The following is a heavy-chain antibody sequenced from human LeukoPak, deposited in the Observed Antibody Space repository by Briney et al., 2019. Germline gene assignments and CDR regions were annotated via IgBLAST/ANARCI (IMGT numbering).Heavy chain of an antibody. CDR1: GFSFISYG. D-gene: IGHD3-9*01. V-gene: IGHV3-30*18. J-gene: IGHJ4*02. Sequence: GGSLRLSCAASGFSFISYGMHWVRQAPGKGLEWVGVISDDGRRKDYADSVKGRFTISRDNSKDTLYLQMNSLRAEDTAVYYCAKDATASPYFHWFDNWGQGTQVIVSS. CDR3: AKDATASPYFHWFDN. CDR2: ISDDGRRK.